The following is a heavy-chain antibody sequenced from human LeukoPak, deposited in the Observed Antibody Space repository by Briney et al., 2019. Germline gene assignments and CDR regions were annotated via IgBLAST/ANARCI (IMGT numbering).Heavy chain of an antibody. D-gene: IGHD6-6*01. CDR2: IYTSGST. CDR1: GGSISGYY. V-gene: IGHV4-4*09. J-gene: IGHJ6*03. CDR3: ARVPNLYSSSSYYYYYYMDV. Sequence: SETLSLTCTVSGGSISGYYWSWIRQPPGKVLEWIGYIYTSGSTNYNPSLKSRVTISLDTSKHQFSLHLRSLTAADTAVYYCARVPNLYSSSSYYYYYYMDVWGKGTTVTVSS.